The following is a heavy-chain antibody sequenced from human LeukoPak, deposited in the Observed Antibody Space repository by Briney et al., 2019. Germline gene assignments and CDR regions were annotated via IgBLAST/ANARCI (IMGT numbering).Heavy chain of an antibody. Sequence: ASVKVSCKASGGTFSSYAISWVRQAPGQGREWMGGIIPIFGTANYAQKFQGRVTITADESTSTAYMELSSLRSEDTAVYYCARSGGPVAVRGGYYYYYMDVWGKGTTVTISS. V-gene: IGHV1-69*01. CDR3: ARSGGPVAVRGGYYYYYMDV. D-gene: IGHD3-10*01. CDR1: GGTFSSYA. CDR2: IIPIFGTA. J-gene: IGHJ6*03.